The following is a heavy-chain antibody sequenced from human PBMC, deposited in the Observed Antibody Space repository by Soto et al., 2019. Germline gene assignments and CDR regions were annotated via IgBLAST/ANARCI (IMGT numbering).Heavy chain of an antibody. CDR3: ARAPGCSSTSCYIYPLDY. V-gene: IGHV1-2*04. CDR2: INPNSGGT. Sequence: ASVKVSCKASGYTFTGYYMHWVRQAPGQGLEWMGWINPNSGGTNYAQKFQGWVIMTRDTSISTAYMELSRLRSDDTAVYYCARAPGCSSTSCYIYPLDYWGQGTLVTVSS. CDR1: GYTFTGYY. J-gene: IGHJ4*02. D-gene: IGHD2-2*02.